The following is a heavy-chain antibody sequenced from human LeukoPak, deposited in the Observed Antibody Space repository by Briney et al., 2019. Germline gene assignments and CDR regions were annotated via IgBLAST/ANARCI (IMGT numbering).Heavy chain of an antibody. D-gene: IGHD5-12*01. CDR3: ARDRAGSGYDSILDY. V-gene: IGHV3-30*04. CDR1: GFTFSSYA. J-gene: IGHJ4*02. Sequence: GGSLRLSCAASGFTFSSYAMHWVRQAPGEGLEWVAVISYDGSNKYYADSVKGRFTISRDNSKNTLYLQMNSLRAEDTAVYYCARDRAGSGYDSILDYWGQGTLVTVSS. CDR2: ISYDGSNK.